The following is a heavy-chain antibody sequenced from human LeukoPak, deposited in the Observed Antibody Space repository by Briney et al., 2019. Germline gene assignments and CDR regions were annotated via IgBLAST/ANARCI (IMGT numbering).Heavy chain of an antibody. V-gene: IGHV3-23*01. CDR1: GFSFSSYA. Sequence: GGSLRLSCAASGFSFSSYAMSWVRQAPGKGLEWVSSISASGDSTYYADSVKGRFTISRDNSKNTVHLQMNSLRAEDTALYYWWKGGGEVFDYWGQGALVTVSS. J-gene: IGHJ4*02. D-gene: IGHD3-16*01. CDR3: WKGGGEVFDY. CDR2: ISASGDST.